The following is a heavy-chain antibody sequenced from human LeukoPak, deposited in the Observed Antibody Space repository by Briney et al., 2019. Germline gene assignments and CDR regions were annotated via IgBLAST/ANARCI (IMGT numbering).Heavy chain of an antibody. CDR1: GYTFSSYG. Sequence: ASVKVSCKASGYTFSSYGITWVRQAPGQGLEWMGWISAYNGNTNYAQKLQGRVTMTTDTSTSTAYMELRSLRSDDTALYYCARDYYDSSGPLTLNRGDYWGQGTLVAVSS. V-gene: IGHV1-18*01. CDR2: ISAYNGNT. J-gene: IGHJ4*02. CDR3: ARDYYDSSGPLTLNRGDY. D-gene: IGHD3-22*01.